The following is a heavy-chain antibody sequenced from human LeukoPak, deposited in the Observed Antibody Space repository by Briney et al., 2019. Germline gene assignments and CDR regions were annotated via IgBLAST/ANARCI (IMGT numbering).Heavy chain of an antibody. V-gene: IGHV4-34*01. D-gene: IGHD6-19*01. CDR2: INHSGST. J-gene: IGHJ4*02. CDR3: ARGWAWGVITGWYLDY. CDR1: GGSFSGCY. Sequence: SETLSLTCAVYGGSFSGCYWSWIRQPPGQGLEWIGEINHSGSTNYNPSLKSRVTISVDTSKNQFSLKLSPVPAADRLVNYCARGWAWGVITGWYLDYWGQGTLVTVSS.